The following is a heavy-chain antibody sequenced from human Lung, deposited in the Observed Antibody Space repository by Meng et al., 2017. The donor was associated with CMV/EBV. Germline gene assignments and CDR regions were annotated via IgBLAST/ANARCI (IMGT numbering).Heavy chain of an antibody. CDR3: ARDPRPGAYYFGMDV. V-gene: IGHV3-11*04. D-gene: IGHD6-6*01. Sequence: GXXXLSXAASGFSFSDYYMSWIRQAPGKGLEWVSYISSTGSSIYYADSVKGRFTISRDNAKNSLYLQMNSLRAEDTAMYYCARDPRPGAYYFGMDVWGQGTTVTVSS. J-gene: IGHJ6*02. CDR1: GFSFSDYY. CDR2: ISSTGSSI.